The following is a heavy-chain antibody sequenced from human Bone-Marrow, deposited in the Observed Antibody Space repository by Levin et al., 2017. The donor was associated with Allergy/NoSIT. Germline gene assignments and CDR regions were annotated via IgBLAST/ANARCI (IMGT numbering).Heavy chain of an antibody. J-gene: IGHJ4*02. Sequence: ASVKVSCKASGYIFNGYYIHWVRQAPGQGLEWMGWVNPVNGATKSAQKYQGRITMTGDSSIYTAYMELTSLKSDDTAVYFCARDVRSSGWGFDFWGQGTLVTVSS. V-gene: IGHV1-2*02. CDR1: GYIFNGYY. CDR3: ARDVRSSGWGFDF. D-gene: IGHD6-19*01. CDR2: VNPVNGAT.